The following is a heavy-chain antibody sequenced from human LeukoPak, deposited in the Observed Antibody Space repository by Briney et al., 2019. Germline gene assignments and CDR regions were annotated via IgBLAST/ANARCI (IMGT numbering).Heavy chain of an antibody. CDR1: GGTFSSYA. D-gene: IGHD3-9*01. J-gene: IGHJ4*02. Sequence: GASVKVSCKASGGTFSSYAISWVRQAPGQGLEWMGRIIPILGIANYAQKFQGRVTITEDKSTSTAYMELSSLRSEDTAVYYCARDDILTGYYGVDYWGQGTLVTVSS. CDR2: IIPILGIA. V-gene: IGHV1-69*04. CDR3: ARDDILTGYYGVDY.